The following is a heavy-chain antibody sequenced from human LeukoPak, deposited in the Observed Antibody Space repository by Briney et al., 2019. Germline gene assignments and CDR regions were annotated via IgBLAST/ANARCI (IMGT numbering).Heavy chain of an antibody. Sequence: PGGSLRLSCAASGFTFSSYSMNWVRQAPGKGLEWVSSISSSSSYIYYADSVKGRFTISRDNAKNSLYLQMNSLRAEDTAVYYCARAPAAADNAFDIWGQGTMVTVSS. CDR3: ARAPAAADNAFDI. CDR1: GFTFSSYS. J-gene: IGHJ3*02. CDR2: ISSSSSYI. V-gene: IGHV3-21*01. D-gene: IGHD6-13*01.